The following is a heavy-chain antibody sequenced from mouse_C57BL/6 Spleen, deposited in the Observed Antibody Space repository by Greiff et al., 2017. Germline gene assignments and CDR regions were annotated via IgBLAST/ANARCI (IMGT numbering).Heavy chain of an antibody. CDR2: INPYNGGT. D-gene: IGHD1-1*01. J-gene: IGHJ4*01. CDR3: ARRAVVATGAMDY. V-gene: IGHV1-19*01. CDR1: GYTFTDYY. Sequence: EVQLQQSGPVLVKPGASVKMSCKASGYTFTDYYMNWVKQSHGQSLEWIGVINPYNGGTSYNQKFKGKATLTVVKSSSTAYMELNSLTSEDSAVDYCARRAVVATGAMDYWGQGTSVTVSS.